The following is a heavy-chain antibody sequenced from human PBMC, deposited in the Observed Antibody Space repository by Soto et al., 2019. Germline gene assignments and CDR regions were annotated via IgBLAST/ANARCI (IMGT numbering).Heavy chain of an antibody. CDR3: AKDYIEYSSSFQGY. CDR1: GFAFSSYG. J-gene: IGHJ4*02. D-gene: IGHD6-6*01. CDR2: ISYDGSNK. Sequence: QVQLVESGGGVVQPGRSLRLSCAASGFAFSSYGMHWVRQAPGKGLEWVAVISYDGSNKYYADSVKGRFTISRDNSKNTLYLQMSSLRAEDTAVYYCAKDYIEYSSSFQGYWGQGTLVTVSS. V-gene: IGHV3-30*18.